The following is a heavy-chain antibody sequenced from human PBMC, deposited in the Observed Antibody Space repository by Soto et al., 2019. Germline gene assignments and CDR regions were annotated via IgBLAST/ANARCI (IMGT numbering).Heavy chain of an antibody. CDR1: EYSFTSYW. Sequence: GESLKISCKGSEYSFTSYWISWVRQMPGKGLEWMGRIDPSDSYTNYSPSFQGQVTISADKSISTAYLQWSSLKASDTAIYYCARTAAAGKYYYGVDVWGQGTTVTVSS. D-gene: IGHD6-13*01. CDR3: ARTAAAGKYYYGVDV. V-gene: IGHV5-10-1*04. J-gene: IGHJ6*02. CDR2: IDPSDSYT.